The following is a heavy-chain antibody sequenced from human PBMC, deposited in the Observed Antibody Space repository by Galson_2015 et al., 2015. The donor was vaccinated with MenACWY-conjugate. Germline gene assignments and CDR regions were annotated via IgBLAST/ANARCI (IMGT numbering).Heavy chain of an antibody. CDR3: ARDTGTGIFDY. J-gene: IGHJ4*02. CDR1: GYTLTAYA. Sequence: SVKVSCKASGYTLTAYAVNWVRQAPGQGLGWMGWINTNTGNPTYAQGFTGRFAFPLDTSVSTAYLQISSLKAEDTAVYYCARDTGTGIFDYRGQGTLVTVSS. V-gene: IGHV7-4-1*02. D-gene: IGHD1-1*01. CDR2: INTNTGNP.